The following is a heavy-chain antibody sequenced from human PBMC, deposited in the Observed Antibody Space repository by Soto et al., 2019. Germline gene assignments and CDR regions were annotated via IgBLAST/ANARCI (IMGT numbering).Heavy chain of an antibody. D-gene: IGHD3-22*01. CDR3: AHSRWATYYYDSSGYSHFDY. V-gene: IGHV2-5*02. CDR1: GFSLSTSGVG. J-gene: IGHJ4*02. Sequence: QITLKESGPTLVKPTQTLTLTCTFSGFSLSTSGVGVGWIRQPPGKALEWLVLIYWDDDKRYSPSLKSRLTITKNTSKNQVVLTMTNMDPVDTATYYCAHSRWATYYYDSSGYSHFDYWGQGTLVTVSS. CDR2: IYWDDDK.